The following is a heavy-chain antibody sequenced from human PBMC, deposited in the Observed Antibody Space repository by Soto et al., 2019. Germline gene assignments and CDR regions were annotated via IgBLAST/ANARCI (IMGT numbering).Heavy chain of an antibody. J-gene: IGHJ4*02. CDR1: GFTFSSYG. D-gene: IGHD4-17*01. Sequence: PGGSLRLSCAASGFTFSSYGMHWVRQAPGKGLEWVAVIWYDGSNKYYADSVKGRFTISRDNSKNTLYLQMNSLRAEDTAVYYCARVLGPRTLTTVTTIDYWGQGTLVTAPQ. CDR3: ARVLGPRTLTTVTTIDY. CDR2: IWYDGSNK. V-gene: IGHV3-33*01.